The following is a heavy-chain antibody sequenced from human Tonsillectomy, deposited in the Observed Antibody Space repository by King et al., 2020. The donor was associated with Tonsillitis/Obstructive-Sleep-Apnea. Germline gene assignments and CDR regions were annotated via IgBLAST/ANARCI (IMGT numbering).Heavy chain of an antibody. CDR2: ISAYNGNT. J-gene: IGHJ6*02. CDR1: GYSFTSYG. D-gene: IGHD3-10*01. V-gene: IGHV1-18*01. CDR3: ARKGKYYYDSGNSLYNYGMDA. Sequence: QLVQSGGEVKKPGASVKVSCKASGYSFTSYGISWVRQAPGQGLEWMGWISAYNGNTEYAQKLQGRVTMTKDISTNTAYMELRSLRSDDTAGYYCARKGKYYYDSGNSLYNYGMDAWGQGTTVTVSS.